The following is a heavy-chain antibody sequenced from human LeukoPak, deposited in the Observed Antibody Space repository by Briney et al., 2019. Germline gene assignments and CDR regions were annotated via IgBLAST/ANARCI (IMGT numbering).Heavy chain of an antibody. CDR1: GFTFSSYS. CDR3: ARHMVRGVNNDY. CDR2: ISSGSSYI. D-gene: IGHD3-10*01. Sequence: PGGSLRLSCAASGFTFSSYSMNWVRQAPGKGLEWVSSISSGSSYIYYADSVKGRFTISRDNAKNSLYLQMNSLRAEDTAVYYCARHMVRGVNNDYWGQGTLVTVSS. V-gene: IGHV3-21*01. J-gene: IGHJ4*02.